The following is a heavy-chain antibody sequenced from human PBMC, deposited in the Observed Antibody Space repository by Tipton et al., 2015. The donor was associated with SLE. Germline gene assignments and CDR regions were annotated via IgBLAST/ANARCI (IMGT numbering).Heavy chain of an antibody. CDR1: GGSISSGSYY. Sequence: TLSLTCTVSGGSISSGSYYWSWIRQPAGKGLEWIGRIYTSGSTNYNPSLKSRVTISVDTSKNQFSLKLSSVTAADTAVYYRARGKAGDSYYYYYMDVWGKGTTVTVSS. V-gene: IGHV4-61*02. D-gene: IGHD7-27*01. CDR3: ARGKAGDSYYYYYMDV. J-gene: IGHJ6*03. CDR2: IYTSGST.